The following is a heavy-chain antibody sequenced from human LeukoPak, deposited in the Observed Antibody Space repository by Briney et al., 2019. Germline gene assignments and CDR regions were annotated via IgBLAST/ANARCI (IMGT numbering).Heavy chain of an antibody. CDR1: GFTFSSYE. V-gene: IGHV3-48*03. Sequence: GALRLSCAASGFTFSSYEMDWVRQAPGKGLEWVSYISSSGSTIYYADSVKGRFTISRDNAKNSLYLQMNSLRAEDTAVYYCAELGITMIGGVWGKGTTVTISS. J-gene: IGHJ6*04. CDR2: ISSSGSTI. D-gene: IGHD3-10*02. CDR3: AELGITMIGGV.